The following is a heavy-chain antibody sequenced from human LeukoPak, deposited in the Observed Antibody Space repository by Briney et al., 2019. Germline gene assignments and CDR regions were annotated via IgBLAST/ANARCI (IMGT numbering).Heavy chain of an antibody. V-gene: IGHV1-2*02. J-gene: IGHJ5*02. CDR2: INPNSGGT. CDR1: GYTFTGYY. Sequence: ASVKVSCKASGYTFTGYYMHWVRQAPGQGLEWMGWINPNSGGTNYAQKFQGRVTMTRDTSISTAYMELSRLRSDDTAVYYCARDGSWLLRSLEARENWFDPWGQGTLVTVSS. D-gene: IGHD3-16*01. CDR3: ARDGSWLLRSLEARENWFDP.